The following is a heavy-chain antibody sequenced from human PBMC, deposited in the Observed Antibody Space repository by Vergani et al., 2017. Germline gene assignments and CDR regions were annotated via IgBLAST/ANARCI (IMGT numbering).Heavy chain of an antibody. CDR2: IYYSGLT. CDR1: ADSISSGSYY. CDR3: ARQRPGRGWSPGDFDD. V-gene: IGHV4-39*01. D-gene: IGHD6-19*01. Sequence: QVKLQQSGPGLVKPSETLFLTCTVSADSISSGSYYWGWIRQPPGKSLEWIGSIYYSGLTYYNPSLKSRVAISVDTSKNQFSLKVTSVTAADTAVYFCARQRPGRGWSPGDFDDWGQGILVTVSS. J-gene: IGHJ4*02.